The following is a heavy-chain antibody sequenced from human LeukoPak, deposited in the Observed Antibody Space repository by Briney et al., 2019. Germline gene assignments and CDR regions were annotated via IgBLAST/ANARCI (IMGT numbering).Heavy chain of an antibody. J-gene: IGHJ4*02. V-gene: IGHV1-69*06. CDR2: IIPIFGTA. CDR1: GGTFSSYA. CDR3: ARESIGGYGFDY. Sequence: SVKVSCKASGGTFSSYAISWVRQAPGQGLEWMGGIIPIFGTANYAQKFQGRVTITADKSASTVYMELRSLKSDDTAVYYCARESIGGYGFDYWGQGTPVTVAS. D-gene: IGHD6-25*01.